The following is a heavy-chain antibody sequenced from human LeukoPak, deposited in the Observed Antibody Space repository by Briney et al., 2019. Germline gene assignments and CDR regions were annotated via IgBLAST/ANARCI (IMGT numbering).Heavy chain of an antibody. CDR2: ISYDGGKT. CDR3: ARGFNDFWSGSQLEY. Sequence: PGGSLRLSCAASGFIFGGYAMPWVRQAPGKGLQWLAVISYDGGKTYYADSVEGRFTISRDNSKSTVYLEINSLRSEDTAIYYCARGFNDFWSGSQLEYWGQGTLVTVSS. CDR1: GFIFGGYA. V-gene: IGHV3-30-3*01. J-gene: IGHJ4*02. D-gene: IGHD3-3*01.